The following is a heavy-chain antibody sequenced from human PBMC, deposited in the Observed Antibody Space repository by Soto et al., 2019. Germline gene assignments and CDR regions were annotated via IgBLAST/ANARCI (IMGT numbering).Heavy chain of an antibody. V-gene: IGHV1-2*04. D-gene: IGHD2-15*01. Sequence: GASVKVSCKASGYTFTGYYMHWVRQAPGQGLEWMGWINPNSGGTNYAQKFQGWVTMARDTSISTAYMELSRLRSDDTAVYYCAREEGGGSPLGMDVWGQGTTVTVSS. CDR2: INPNSGGT. CDR1: GYTFTGYY. J-gene: IGHJ6*02. CDR3: AREEGGGSPLGMDV.